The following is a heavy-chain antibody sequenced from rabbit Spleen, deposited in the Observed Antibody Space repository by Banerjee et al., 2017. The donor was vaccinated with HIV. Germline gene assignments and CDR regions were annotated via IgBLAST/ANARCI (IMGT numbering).Heavy chain of an antibody. V-gene: IGHV1S40*01. J-gene: IGHJ4*01. CDR3: TRDDGSGHYIDGYFNV. D-gene: IGHD1-1*01. Sequence: QSLEGSGGDLVKPGASLTVTCIASGVSFSGDSYMCWVRQAPGKGLEWIACIDTGSSGFTCFASGAKGRFTISKTSSTTVTLQVTSLTAADTATYFCTRDDGSGHYIDGYFNVWGQGTLVTVS. CDR2: IDTGSSGFT. CDR1: GVSFSGDSY.